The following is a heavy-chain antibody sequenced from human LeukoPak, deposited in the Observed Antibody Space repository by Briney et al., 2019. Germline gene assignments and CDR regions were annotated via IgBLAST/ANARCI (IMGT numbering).Heavy chain of an antibody. V-gene: IGHV4-39*01. CDR2: IYYSGST. CDR3: ARIYSSRKHDAFDI. J-gene: IGHJ3*02. D-gene: IGHD6-13*01. Sequence: SETLSLTCTVSGGSISSSSYYWGWIRQPPGKGLEWIGSIYYSGSTYYNPSLKSRVTISVDTSKNQFSLELSSVTAADTAVYYCARIYSSRKHDAFDIWGQGTMVTVSS. CDR1: GGSISSSSYY.